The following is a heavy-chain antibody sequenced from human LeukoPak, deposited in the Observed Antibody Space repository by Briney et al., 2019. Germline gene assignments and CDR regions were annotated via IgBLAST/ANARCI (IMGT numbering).Heavy chain of an antibody. D-gene: IGHD3-10*01. CDR2: INWNGGST. Sequence: GGSLRLSCAASGFTFDDYGMSWVRQAPGKGLEWVSGINWNGGSTGYADSVKGRFTISRDHAKNSLYMQMNSLRAEDTALYYCARDYYGSGSLNWGQGTLVTVSS. CDR1: GFTFDDYG. CDR3: ARDYYGSGSLN. V-gene: IGHV3-20*04. J-gene: IGHJ4*02.